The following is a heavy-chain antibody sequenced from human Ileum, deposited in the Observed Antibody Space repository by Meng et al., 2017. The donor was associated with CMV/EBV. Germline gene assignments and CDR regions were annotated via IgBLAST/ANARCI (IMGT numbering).Heavy chain of an antibody. D-gene: IGHD1-26*01. J-gene: IGHJ4*02. CDR3: ARDLTNKWFYY. V-gene: IGHV4-39*07. Sequence: QMQLPESGAGLVKPAEPLALTCTASGGPSISGSHSWAWFRQPPGKGLEWIGSMYFSGIADYNPSLKSRVSISLSATQKQFSLRLTSVTAADSAVYFCARDLTNKWFYYWGQGTLVTVSS. CDR2: MYFSGIA. CDR1: GGPSISGSHS.